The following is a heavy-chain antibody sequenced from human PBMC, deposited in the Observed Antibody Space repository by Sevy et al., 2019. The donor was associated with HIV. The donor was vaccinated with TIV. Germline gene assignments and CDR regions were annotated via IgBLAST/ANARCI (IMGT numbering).Heavy chain of an antibody. CDR1: GFTFSSYW. CDR2: IKQDGSEK. D-gene: IGHD6-19*01. V-gene: IGHV3-7*03. J-gene: IGHJ4*02. Sequence: GGSLRLSCAASGFTFSSYWMSWVRQAPGKGLEWVANIKQDGSEKYYVDSVKGRFTISRDNAKNSLYLQMNSLRAEDTAVYYCARGGSSGWYSMGYFDYWGQVTLVTVSS. CDR3: ARGGSSGWYSMGYFDY.